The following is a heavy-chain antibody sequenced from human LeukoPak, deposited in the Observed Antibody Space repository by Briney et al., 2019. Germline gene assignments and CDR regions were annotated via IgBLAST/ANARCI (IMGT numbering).Heavy chain of an antibody. V-gene: IGHV3-7*01. D-gene: IGHD3-10*01. CDR3: ARAWRNYYGSGSYPFDY. J-gene: IGHJ4*02. CDR2: IKQDGSEK. Sequence: GGSLRLSCAASGFAFSSYGMSWVRQAPGKGLEWVANIKQDGSEKYYVDSVKGRFTISRDNAKNSLYLQMNSLRAEDTAVYYCARAWRNYYGSGSYPFDYWGQGTLVTVSS. CDR1: GFAFSSYG.